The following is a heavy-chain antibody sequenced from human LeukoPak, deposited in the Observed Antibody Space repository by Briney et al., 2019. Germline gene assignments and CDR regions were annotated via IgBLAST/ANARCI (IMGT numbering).Heavy chain of an antibody. D-gene: IGHD5-12*01. Sequence: EASVKVSCKASGGTFSSYAISWVRQAPGQGLEWMGRITPILGIANYAQKFQGRVTITAGKSTSTAYMELSSLRSDDTAVYYCARGGVATTLDFDYWGQGTLVTVSS. CDR3: ARGGVATTLDFDY. CDR1: GGTFSSYA. V-gene: IGHV1-69*04. J-gene: IGHJ4*02. CDR2: ITPILGIA.